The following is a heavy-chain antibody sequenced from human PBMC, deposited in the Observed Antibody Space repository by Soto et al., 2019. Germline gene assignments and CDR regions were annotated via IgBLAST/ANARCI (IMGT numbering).Heavy chain of an antibody. CDR2: INHSGST. D-gene: IGHD2-2*01. V-gene: IGHV4-34*01. CDR3: ARAGCSNTSCRKRPGRNYYYYMDV. Sequence: QVQLQQWGAGLLKPSETLSLTCAVYGGSFSGYYWSWIRQPPGKGLEWIGEINHSGSTNYNPSLKSRVTISVDTSKNQFSLKLSSVTAADTAVYYCARAGCSNTSCRKRPGRNYYYYMDVWGKGTTVTVSS. CDR1: GGSFSGYY. J-gene: IGHJ6*03.